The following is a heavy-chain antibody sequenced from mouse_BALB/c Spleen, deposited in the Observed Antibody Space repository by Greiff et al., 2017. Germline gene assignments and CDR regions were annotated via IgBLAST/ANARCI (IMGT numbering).Heavy chain of an antibody. CDR2: ILPGSGST. CDR1: GYTFSSYW. Sequence: VKLQQSGAELMKPGASVKISCKATGYTFSSYWIEWVKQRPGHGLEWIGEILPGSGSTNYNEKFKGKATFTADTSSNTAYMQLSSLTSEDSAVYYCASCRLSRYFDVGGAGTAVAVSS. V-gene: IGHV1-9*01. J-gene: IGHJ1*01. CDR3: ASCRLSRYFDV.